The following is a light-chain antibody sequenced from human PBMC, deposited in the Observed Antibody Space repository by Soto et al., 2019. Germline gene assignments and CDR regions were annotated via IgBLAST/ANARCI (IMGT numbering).Light chain of an antibody. CDR2: GNS. J-gene: IGLJ2*01. CDR3: QSYGRSLSGRGVV. CDR1: SSNIGAGYD. Sequence: QSVLTQPPSVSGAPGQRVTISCTGSSSNIGAGYDVHWYQQLPGTAPKLLIYGNSNRPSGVPDRFSGSKSGTSASLAITGLQAEDDADDDCQSYGRSLSGRGVVFGGGTKLTVL. V-gene: IGLV1-40*01.